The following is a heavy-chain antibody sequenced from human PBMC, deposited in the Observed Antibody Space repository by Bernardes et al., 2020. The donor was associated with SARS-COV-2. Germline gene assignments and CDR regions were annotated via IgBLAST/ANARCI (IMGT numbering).Heavy chain of an antibody. J-gene: IGHJ5*02. CDR1: GGSFSGYY. CDR2: INHSGST. D-gene: IGHD2-2*01. CDR3: ARVYCSSTSCFNWFDP. V-gene: IGHV4-34*01. Sequence: SETLSLTCAVYGGSFSGYYWSWIRQPPGKGLEWIGEINHSGSTNYNPSLKSRVTISVDTSKNQFSLKLSSVTAADTAVYYCARVYCSSTSCFNWFDPWGQGTLVTVSS.